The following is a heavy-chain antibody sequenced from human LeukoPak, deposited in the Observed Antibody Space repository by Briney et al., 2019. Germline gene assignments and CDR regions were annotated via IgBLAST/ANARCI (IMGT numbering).Heavy chain of an antibody. D-gene: IGHD2-15*01. Sequence: APVKVSCKASGYTFTSHGISWVRQAPGQGPEWMGWISASNGNTNYAQKLQGRVTLTTDTSTSTASMELRSLRSDDTAMYYCARALSVSSGTCYDYWGQGTLVTVSS. CDR3: ARALSVSSGTCYDY. CDR1: GYTFTSHG. J-gene: IGHJ4*02. V-gene: IGHV1-18*01. CDR2: ISASNGNT.